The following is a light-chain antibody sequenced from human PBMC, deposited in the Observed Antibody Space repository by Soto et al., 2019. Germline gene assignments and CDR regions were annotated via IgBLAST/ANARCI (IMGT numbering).Light chain of an antibody. CDR2: DAS. CDR3: QQRSYCPLP. CDR1: QSVSSY. J-gene: IGKJ5*01. V-gene: IGKV3-11*01. Sequence: EIVLTQSPATLSLSPGERATLSCRASQSVSSYLAWYQQKPGQAPRLLMYDASNRATGVPARCSGSGSGTDCPLTISLREPEDVADYYLQQRSYCPLPFVQGTRLEIK.